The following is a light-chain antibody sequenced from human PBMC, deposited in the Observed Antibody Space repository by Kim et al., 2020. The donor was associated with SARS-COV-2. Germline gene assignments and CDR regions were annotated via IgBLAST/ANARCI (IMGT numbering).Light chain of an antibody. J-gene: IGLJ2*01. Sequence: GRRVTTPRAASTSKIGSNYVHWHQPLPGAAPKHSIYSNNPRPSGIPDRFSGSTSGTSASLAISGLRSEDEADYYCAAWDDSLSGRVFGGGTQLTVL. CDR2: SNN. CDR1: TSKIGSNY. V-gene: IGLV1-47*01. CDR3: AAWDDSLSGRV.